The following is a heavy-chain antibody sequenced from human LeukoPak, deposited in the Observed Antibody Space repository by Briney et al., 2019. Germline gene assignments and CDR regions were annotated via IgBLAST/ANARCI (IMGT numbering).Heavy chain of an antibody. D-gene: IGHD2-21*02. V-gene: IGHV3-66*02. CDR1: GFTISSNY. CDR2: IYSGGST. Sequence: GGSPRLSCAASGFTISSNYMSWVRQAPGKGLEWVSVIYSGGSTYYADSVKGRFTISRDNSKNTLYLQMNSLRAEDTAVYYCASLLPMDVWGQGTTVTVSS. CDR3: ASLLPMDV. J-gene: IGHJ6*02.